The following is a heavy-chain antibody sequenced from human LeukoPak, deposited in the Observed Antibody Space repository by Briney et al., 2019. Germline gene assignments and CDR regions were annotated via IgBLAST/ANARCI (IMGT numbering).Heavy chain of an antibody. CDR3: ARGGSSNRYAGWFDP. CDR1: GYTFTSYD. D-gene: IGHD6-13*01. V-gene: IGHV1-8*01. J-gene: IGHJ5*02. CDR2: MNPNSGNT. Sequence: ASVKVSCKASGYTFTSYDINWVRQAAGQGLEWMGWMNPNSGNTGYAQKFQGRVTMTRNTSISTAYMDLSSLRSEDTAVYYCARGGSSNRYAGWFDPWGQGTLVTVSS.